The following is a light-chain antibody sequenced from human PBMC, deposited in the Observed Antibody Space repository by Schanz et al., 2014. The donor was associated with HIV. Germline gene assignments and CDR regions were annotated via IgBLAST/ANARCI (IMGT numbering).Light chain of an antibody. Sequence: QSALPQPASVSGSPGQSITISCTGTSSDVGGYNNAPRYQRHPGKAPKLMIYDVNNRPSGISYRFSGSKSGNTASLTISGLQAEDEGDYYCSSYTSTNTLVVFGGGTKLTVL. CDR1: SSDVGGYNN. V-gene: IGLV2-14*03. CDR2: DVN. J-gene: IGLJ2*01. CDR3: SSYTSTNTLVV.